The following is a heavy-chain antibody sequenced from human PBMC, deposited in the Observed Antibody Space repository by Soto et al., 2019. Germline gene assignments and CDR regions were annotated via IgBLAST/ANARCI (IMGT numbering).Heavy chain of an antibody. V-gene: IGHV1-8*01. Sequence: ASVKVSCKASGYTFTSYDINWVRQATGQGHEWMGWMNPNSGNTGYAQKFQGRVTMTRNTSISTAYMELSSLRSEDTAVYYCARIRGVYDFWSGYYPELDYWGQGTLVTVSS. J-gene: IGHJ4*02. D-gene: IGHD3-3*01. CDR3: ARIRGVYDFWSGYYPELDY. CDR2: MNPNSGNT. CDR1: GYTFTSYD.